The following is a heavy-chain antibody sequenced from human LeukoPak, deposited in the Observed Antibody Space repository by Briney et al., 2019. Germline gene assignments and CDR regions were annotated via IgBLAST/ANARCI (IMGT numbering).Heavy chain of an antibody. Sequence: GASVKVSCKASGGTFSSYAISWVRQAPGQGLEWMGGIIPIFGTANYAQKFQGRVTITTDESTSTAYMELSSLRSEDTAVYYCARDRSYGSFGWFDPWGQGTLVTVSS. J-gene: IGHJ5*02. CDR3: ARDRSYGSFGWFDP. CDR2: IIPIFGTA. CDR1: GGTFSSYA. D-gene: IGHD5-18*01. V-gene: IGHV1-69*05.